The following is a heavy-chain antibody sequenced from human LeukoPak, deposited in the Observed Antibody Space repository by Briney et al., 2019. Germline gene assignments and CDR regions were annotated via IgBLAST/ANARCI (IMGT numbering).Heavy chain of an antibody. CDR1: GYSISSGYY. Sequence: SETLSLTCTVSGYSISSGYYWGWIRQPPGKGLEWIGSIYHSGSTYYNPSLKSRVTISVDTSKHQFSLKLSSVTAADTAVYYCAREKAVNQPFDYWGQGTLVTVAS. D-gene: IGHD6-19*01. CDR3: AREKAVNQPFDY. V-gene: IGHV4-38-2*02. CDR2: IYHSGST. J-gene: IGHJ4*02.